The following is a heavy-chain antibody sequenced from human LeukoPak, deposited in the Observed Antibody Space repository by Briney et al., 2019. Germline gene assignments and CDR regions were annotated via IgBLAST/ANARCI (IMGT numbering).Heavy chain of an antibody. CDR1: GYTFTGYY. J-gene: IGHJ4*02. Sequence: AASVKVSCKASGYTFTGYYMHWVRQAPGQGLEWMGWINPNSGGTSYAQKFQGRVTMTRDTSISTAYMELSRLRSDDTAVYYCARAVSGSYYVNFDYWGQGTLVTVSS. V-gene: IGHV1-2*02. CDR2: INPNSGGT. CDR3: ARAVSGSYYVNFDY. D-gene: IGHD1-26*01.